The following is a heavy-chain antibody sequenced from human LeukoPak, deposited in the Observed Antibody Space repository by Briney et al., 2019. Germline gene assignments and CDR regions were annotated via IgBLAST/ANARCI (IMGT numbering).Heavy chain of an antibody. CDR3: ARRGTSSSWAHFDY. CDR1: GFTFSSYW. CDR2: IKQDGSEK. V-gene: IGHV3-7*05. J-gene: IGHJ4*02. Sequence: PGGSLRLSCAASGFTFSSYWMTWVRQAPGKGLEWVANIKQDGSEKYYVDSVKGRFTISRDNAKNSLYLQMNSLEAEDTAVYYCARRGTSSSWAHFDYWDQGTLVTVSS. D-gene: IGHD6-13*01.